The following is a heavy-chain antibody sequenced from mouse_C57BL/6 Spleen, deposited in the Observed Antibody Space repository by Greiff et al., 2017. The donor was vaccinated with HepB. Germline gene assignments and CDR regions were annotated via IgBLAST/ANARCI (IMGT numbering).Heavy chain of an antibody. CDR1: GYTFTSYG. V-gene: IGHV1-81*01. CDR3: ARGATIVTPDYAMDY. Sequence: QVQLKESGAELARPGASVKLSCKASGYTFTSYGISWVKQRTGQGLEWIGEIYPRSGNTYYNEKFKGKATLTADTSSSTAYMQLRSLTSEDSAVYFCARGATIVTPDYAMDYWGQGTSVTVSS. CDR2: IYPRSGNT. D-gene: IGHD2-5*01. J-gene: IGHJ4*01.